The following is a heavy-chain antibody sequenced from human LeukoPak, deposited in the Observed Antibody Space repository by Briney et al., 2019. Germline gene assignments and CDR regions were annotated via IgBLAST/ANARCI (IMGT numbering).Heavy chain of an antibody. V-gene: IGHV4-39*07. CDR2: IYYSGST. CDR1: GGSISSSSYY. D-gene: IGHD3-22*01. CDR3: ARALIVVVDY. Sequence: SETLSLTCTVSGGSISSSSYYWGWIRQPPGKGLEWIGSIYYSGSTYYNPSLKSRVTISVDTSKNQFSLKLSSVTAADTAVYYCARALIVVVDYWGQGTLLTVSS. J-gene: IGHJ4*02.